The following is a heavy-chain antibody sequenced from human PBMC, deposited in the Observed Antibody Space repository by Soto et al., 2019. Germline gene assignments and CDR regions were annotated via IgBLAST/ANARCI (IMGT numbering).Heavy chain of an antibody. D-gene: IGHD6-6*01. J-gene: IGHJ3*01. Sequence: PGGSLRLSCAASGFTFSSYAMHWVRQAPGKGLEWVAVISYDGSNKYYADSVKGRFTISRDNSKNTLYLQMNSLRAEDTAVYYCAREEQLGPVHDAFEFWGQGSLVTV. CDR1: GFTFSSYA. V-gene: IGHV3-30-3*01. CDR2: ISYDGSNK. CDR3: AREEQLGPVHDAFEF.